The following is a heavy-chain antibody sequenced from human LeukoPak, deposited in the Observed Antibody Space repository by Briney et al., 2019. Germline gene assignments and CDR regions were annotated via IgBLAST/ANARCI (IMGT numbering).Heavy chain of an antibody. CDR1: DGSSSSSS. CDR3: ARRQQTGGDNGLHNWFDP. D-gene: IGHD5-24*01. V-gene: IGHV4-59*08. Sequence: PSETLSLTCTVSDGSSSSSSWNWIRQPPRKGLEWIGYIYYSGSTKYNPSLESRVTISVDTSKNQISLNMRSVTAADTAIYYCARRQQTGGDNGLHNWFDPWGQGILVTVSS. J-gene: IGHJ5*02. CDR2: IYYSGST.